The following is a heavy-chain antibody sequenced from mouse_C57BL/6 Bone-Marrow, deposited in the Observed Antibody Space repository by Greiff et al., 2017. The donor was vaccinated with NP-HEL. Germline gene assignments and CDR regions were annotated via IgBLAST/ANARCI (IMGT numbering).Heavy chain of an antibody. Sequence: EVKLMESGGGLVKPGGSLKLSCAASGFTFSSYAMSWVRQTPEKRLEWVATISDGGSYTYYPDNVKGRFTISRDNAKNNLYLQMSHLKSEDTAMYYCARDDGYYDYDDWYFDVWGTGTTVTVSS. V-gene: IGHV5-4*01. D-gene: IGHD2-4*01. J-gene: IGHJ1*03. CDR2: ISDGGSYT. CDR1: GFTFSSYA. CDR3: ARDDGYYDYDDWYFDV.